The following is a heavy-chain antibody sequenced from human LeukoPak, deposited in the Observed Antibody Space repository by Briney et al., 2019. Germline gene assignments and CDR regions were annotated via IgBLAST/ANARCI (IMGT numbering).Heavy chain of an antibody. D-gene: IGHD3-3*01. J-gene: IGHJ4*02. CDR1: GFTFSSYW. V-gene: IGHV3-7*01. CDR2: IKQDGSEK. CDR3: ARDLGPYDFWSGYFGY. Sequence: GGSLRLSCAASGFTFSSYWVMWVRQAPGKGLGWVANIKQDGSEKYYVDSVKGRFTISRDNAQNSLYLQMNSLRAEDTAVYYCARDLGPYDFWSGYFGYWGQGTLVTVSS.